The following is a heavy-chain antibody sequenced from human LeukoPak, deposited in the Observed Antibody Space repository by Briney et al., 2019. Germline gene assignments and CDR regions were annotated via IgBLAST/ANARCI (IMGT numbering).Heavy chain of an antibody. CDR2: FDPEDGET. J-gene: IGHJ4*02. V-gene: IGHV1-24*01. CDR3: TRGGLPRSVDY. Sequence: EASVKVSCKVSGYTLTELSMHWVRQAPGKGLEWMGGFDPEDGETIYAQKFQGRVTMTRDTSISAAYMELSSLTSDDTAVYYCTRGGLPRSVDYWGQGTLVTVSS. D-gene: IGHD3-3*01. CDR1: GYTLTELS.